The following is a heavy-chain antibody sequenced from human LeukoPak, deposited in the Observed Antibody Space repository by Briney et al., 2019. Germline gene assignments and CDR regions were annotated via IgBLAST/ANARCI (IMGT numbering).Heavy chain of an antibody. Sequence: SQTLSLTCVISGDSVSSNSAACTWIRQPPSRGLEWRGRTYYRSKWYNDYAVSVRSRITINPDTSKNQFSLQLNSVTPEDTAVYYCARDRSACSGRSCFCGWFDPWGQGTLVTVSS. J-gene: IGHJ5*02. CDR2: TYYRSKWYN. V-gene: IGHV6-1*01. CDR1: GDSVSSNSAA. D-gene: IGHD2-15*01. CDR3: ARDRSACSGRSCFCGWFDP.